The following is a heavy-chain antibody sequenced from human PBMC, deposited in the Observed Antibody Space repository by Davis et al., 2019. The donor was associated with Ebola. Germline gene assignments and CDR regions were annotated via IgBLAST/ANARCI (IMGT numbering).Heavy chain of an antibody. D-gene: IGHD3-10*01. Sequence: GESLKISCAASGFTINNNYMSWVRQAPGKGLQWVSVIYAGDNTFYADSVKGRFTISRDNSKNTVFLQMSSLRAEDTAVYYCAGEVWSSIDYWGQGTLVTVSS. CDR3: AGEVWSSIDY. CDR1: GFTINNNY. CDR2: IYAGDNT. V-gene: IGHV3-53*01. J-gene: IGHJ4*02.